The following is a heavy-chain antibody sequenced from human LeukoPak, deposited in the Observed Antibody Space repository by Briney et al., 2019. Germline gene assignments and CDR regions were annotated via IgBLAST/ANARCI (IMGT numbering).Heavy chain of an antibody. J-gene: IGHJ6*02. CDR2: IKHSGST. D-gene: IGHD3-3*01. Sequence: SETLSLTCAVYAGSFSGYYWSWIRQPPGKGREWIGEIKHSGSTNYNPSLKSRVTISVDTSKNQFSLKLSSVTAADTAVYYCARALIPPYRFLEWGDVWGQGTTVTVSS. CDR1: AGSFSGYY. V-gene: IGHV4-34*01. CDR3: ARALIPPYRFLEWGDV.